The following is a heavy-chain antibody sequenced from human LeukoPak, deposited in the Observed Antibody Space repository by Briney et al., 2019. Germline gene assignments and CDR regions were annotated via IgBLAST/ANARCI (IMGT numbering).Heavy chain of an antibody. J-gene: IGHJ4*02. V-gene: IGHV3-23*01. Sequence: GGSLRLSCAASEFTFSSYAMSWVRQAPGKGLEWVSAISGSGGSTYYADSVKGRFTISRDNSKNTLYLQMNSLRAEDTAVYYCAKVGGYSYGYDFDYWGQGTLVTVSS. CDR1: EFTFSSYA. D-gene: IGHD5-18*01. CDR3: AKVGGYSYGYDFDY. CDR2: ISGSGGST.